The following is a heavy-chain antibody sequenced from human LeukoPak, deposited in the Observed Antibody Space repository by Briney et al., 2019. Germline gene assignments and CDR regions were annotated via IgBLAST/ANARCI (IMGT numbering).Heavy chain of an antibody. Sequence: GGSLRLSCAASGFTFSSYAMSWVRQAPEKGLEWVSVISNSGGNTYYADSVKGRFTISRDNSKNTLYVQMNSLTSEDTAVYYCARVAGGFWSGYFDYWGQGTLVTVSS. D-gene: IGHD3-3*01. CDR2: ISNSGGNT. CDR1: GFTFSSYA. V-gene: IGHV3-23*01. J-gene: IGHJ4*02. CDR3: ARVAGGFWSGYFDY.